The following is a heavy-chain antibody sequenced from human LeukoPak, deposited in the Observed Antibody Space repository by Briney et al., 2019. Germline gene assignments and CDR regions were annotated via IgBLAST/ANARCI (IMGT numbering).Heavy chain of an antibody. Sequence: PSETLSLTCTVSGGSISNYYWSWIRQSPGKGLEWIAYIYNSGSTNYNPSLKSRVTISVDTSKNQFSLKLSLVTAADTAVYYCARREVTTSWYFDLWGRGTLVTVSS. CDR1: GGSISNYY. CDR2: IYNSGST. J-gene: IGHJ2*01. D-gene: IGHD4-17*01. CDR3: ARREVTTSWYFDL. V-gene: IGHV4-59*08.